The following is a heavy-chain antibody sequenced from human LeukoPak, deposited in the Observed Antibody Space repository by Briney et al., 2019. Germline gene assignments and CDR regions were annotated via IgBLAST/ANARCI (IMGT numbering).Heavy chain of an antibody. V-gene: IGHV5-51*01. D-gene: IGHD4-23*01. Sequence: GESLKISCKGSGYTFITYWIGWVRQMPGKGLEWMGIIYPGDSNTRYSPSFQGQVTISADKSINTAYLQWSSLKASDTAMYYCARPDDYGGKPAAFDIWGQGTMVTASS. CDR3: ARPDDYGGKPAAFDI. CDR1: GYTFITYW. CDR2: IYPGDSNT. J-gene: IGHJ3*02.